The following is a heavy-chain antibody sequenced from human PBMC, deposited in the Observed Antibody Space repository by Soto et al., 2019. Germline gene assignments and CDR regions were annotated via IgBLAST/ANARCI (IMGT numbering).Heavy chain of an antibody. D-gene: IGHD5-12*01. CDR2: ISGSGGST. V-gene: IGHV3-23*01. CDR3: GKEREYSSGAFDY. CDR1: GFTFISYA. J-gene: IGHJ4*02. Sequence: EVQLLESGGGLVQPGGSLRLSCAASGFTFISYAMSWVRQAPAKGLEWVSAISGSGGSTYYADSLKCRFTISRDNPKNTLYLQMNSLRADDTAVYYCGKEREYSSGAFDYLGQRTLVTVSS.